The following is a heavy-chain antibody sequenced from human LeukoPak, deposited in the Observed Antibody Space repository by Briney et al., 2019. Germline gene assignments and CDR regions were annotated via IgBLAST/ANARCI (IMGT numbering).Heavy chain of an antibody. CDR2: IIPIFGTA. CDR3: AKDFWVYVHDYGDYWLDP. V-gene: IGHV1-69*06. Sequence: ASVKVSCKASGGTFSSYAISWVRQAPGQGLEWMGGIIPIFGTANYAQKFQGRVTITADKSTSTAYMELSSLRSEDTAVYYCAKDFWVYVHDYGDYWLDPWGQGTLVTVSS. CDR1: GGTFSSYA. J-gene: IGHJ5*02. D-gene: IGHD4-17*01.